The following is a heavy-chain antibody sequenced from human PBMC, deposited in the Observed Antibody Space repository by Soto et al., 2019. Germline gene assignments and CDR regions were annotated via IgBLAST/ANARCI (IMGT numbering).Heavy chain of an antibody. CDR2: IGGSGAGT. J-gene: IGHJ4*02. D-gene: IGHD6-13*01. Sequence: EVQLLESGGGLVQPGGSLRLSCAASGFTFSSYAMSWVRQAPGKGLEWVSGIGGSGAGTNYADSVKGRFTISRDNSKNPLYLKMSSLGAEDTDVYYCGGGGGIAAAGTHLDYWGQGTLVTVSS. CDR3: GGGGGIAAAGTHLDY. V-gene: IGHV3-23*01. CDR1: GFTFSSYA.